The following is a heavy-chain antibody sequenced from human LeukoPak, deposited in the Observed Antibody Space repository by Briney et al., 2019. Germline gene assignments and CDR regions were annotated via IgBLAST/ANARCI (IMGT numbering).Heavy chain of an antibody. D-gene: IGHD3-10*01. CDR1: GFSSSDYW. V-gene: IGHV3-74*01. J-gene: IGHJ5*02. Sequence: GGSLRLSCAASGFSSSDYWMHWVRHAPGKGLVWVSRMNSDGTTTNYADSVKGRFTISRDNAKNTLYLQMNSLRAEDTAVYYCARGRGPYGWFDPWGQGTLVTVSS. CDR3: ARGRGPYGWFDP. CDR2: MNSDGTTT.